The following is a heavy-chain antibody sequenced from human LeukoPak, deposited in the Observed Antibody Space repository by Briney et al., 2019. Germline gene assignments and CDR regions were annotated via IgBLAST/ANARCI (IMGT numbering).Heavy chain of an antibody. CDR3: ARGSGYDFDY. CDR2: IYYSGST. Sequence: KSSETLSLTCTVSGGSISSYYWSWIRQPPGKGLEWIGYIYYSGSTNYNPSLKSRVTISVDTSQNQFSLELSSVTAADTAVYYCARGSGYDFDYWGQGTLVTVSS. J-gene: IGHJ4*02. CDR1: GGSISSYY. D-gene: IGHD5-12*01. V-gene: IGHV4-59*01.